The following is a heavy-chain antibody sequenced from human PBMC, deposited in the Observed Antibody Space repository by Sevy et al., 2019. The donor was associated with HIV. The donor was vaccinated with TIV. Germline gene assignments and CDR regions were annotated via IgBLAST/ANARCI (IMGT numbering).Heavy chain of an antibody. D-gene: IGHD3-22*01. CDR2: INWNGGST. CDR1: GFTFDDYG. CDR3: ARDEFTITMTRGPFDY. J-gene: IGHJ4*02. V-gene: IGHV3-20*04. Sequence: GGSLRLSCAASGFTFDDYGMSWVRQAPGKGLEWVSGINWNGGSTGYADSVKGRFTISRDNAKNCLYLQMNSLRAEDTALYYCARDEFTITMTRGPFDYWGQGTLVTVSS.